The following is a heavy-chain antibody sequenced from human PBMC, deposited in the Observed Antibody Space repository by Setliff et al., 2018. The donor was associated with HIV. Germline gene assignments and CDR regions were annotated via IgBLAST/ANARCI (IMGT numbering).Heavy chain of an antibody. D-gene: IGHD6-6*01. V-gene: IGHV4-31*03. CDR2: IYYSGTT. CDR3: ARAHVAARPFDH. J-gene: IGHJ4*02. Sequence: SLTCTVSGDSVSSVGHYWSWIRQHPVKGLEWIGYIYYSGTTYYNPSLKSRLTISIDTSKNQFSLKLSSVTAADTAGYYCARAHVAARPFDHWGQGTLVTVSS. CDR1: GDSVSSVGHY.